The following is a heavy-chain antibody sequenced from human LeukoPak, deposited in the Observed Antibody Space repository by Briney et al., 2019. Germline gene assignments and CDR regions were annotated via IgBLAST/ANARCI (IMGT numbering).Heavy chain of an antibody. D-gene: IGHD1-26*01. CDR3: ARDSHYSGSPSFDY. CDR1: GGTFSSYA. V-gene: IGHV1-46*01. Sequence: GASVKVSCKASGGTFSSYAISWVRQAPGQGLEWMGIINPSGGSTSYAQKFQGRGTMTRDTSISTAYMELSRLRSDDTAVYYCARDSHYSGSPSFDYWGQGTLVTVSS. CDR2: INPSGGST. J-gene: IGHJ4*02.